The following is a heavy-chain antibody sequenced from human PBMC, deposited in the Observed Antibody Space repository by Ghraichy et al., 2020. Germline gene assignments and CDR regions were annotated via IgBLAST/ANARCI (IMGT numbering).Heavy chain of an antibody. CDR3: TKSLLSAKSVNY. V-gene: IGHV3-7*01. Sequence: GGSLRLSCAASGFTFSTYWMTWVRQAPGKGLEWVATIKEDGSEERYVDSVKGRFTISRDNAKNSLYLQMNSLRVEDTALYHCTKSLLSAKSVNYWGQGTLVTVSS. J-gene: IGHJ4*02. D-gene: IGHD3-9*01. CDR2: IKEDGSEE. CDR1: GFTFSTYW.